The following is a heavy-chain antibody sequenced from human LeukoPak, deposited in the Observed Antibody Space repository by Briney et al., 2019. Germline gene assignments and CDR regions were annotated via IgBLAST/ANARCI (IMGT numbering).Heavy chain of an antibody. CDR2: IDHSGTT. CDR3: ARGRYGDYVGEDGFDI. D-gene: IGHD4-17*01. J-gene: IGHJ3*02. Sequence: PSXTLSXTCTVSGGSISSYYWSWIRQPPGKGLEWIGYIDHSGTTNYNPSLKSRVTISVDTSKNQFSLKLSSVTAADTAVYYCARGRYGDYVGEDGFDIWGQGTMVTVSS. CDR1: GGSISSYY. V-gene: IGHV4-59*01.